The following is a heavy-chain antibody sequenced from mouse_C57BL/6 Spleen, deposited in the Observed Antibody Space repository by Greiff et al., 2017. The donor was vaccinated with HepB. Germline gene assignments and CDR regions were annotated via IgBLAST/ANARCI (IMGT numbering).Heavy chain of an antibody. CDR1: GYTFTSYW. J-gene: IGHJ4*01. CDR3: AIGLYDYDDAFYAMDY. Sequence: VKLQQPGAELVKPGASVKVSCKASGYTFTSYWMHWVKQRPGQGLEWIGRIHPSDSDTNYNQKFKGKATLTVDKSSSTAYMQLSSLTSEDSAVYYCAIGLYDYDDAFYAMDYWGQGTSVTVSS. V-gene: IGHV1-74*01. D-gene: IGHD2-4*01. CDR2: IHPSDSDT.